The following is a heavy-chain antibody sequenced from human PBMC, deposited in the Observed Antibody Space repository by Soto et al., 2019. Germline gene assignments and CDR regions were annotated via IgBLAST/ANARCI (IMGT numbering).Heavy chain of an antibody. CDR2: ISYDGSNK. CDR3: AKGAVSYYYYGMDV. CDR1: GFTFSSYG. V-gene: IGHV3-30*18. J-gene: IGHJ6*02. Sequence: GGSLRLSCAASGFTFSSYGMHWVRQAPGKGLEWVAVISYDGSNKYYADSVKGRFTISRDNSKNTLYLQMNSLRAEDTAVYYCAKGAVSYYYYGMDVWGQGTTVTVSS.